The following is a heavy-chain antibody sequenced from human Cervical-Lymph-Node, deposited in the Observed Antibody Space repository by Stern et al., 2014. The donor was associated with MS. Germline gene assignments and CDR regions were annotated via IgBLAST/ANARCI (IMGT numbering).Heavy chain of an antibody. CDR2: IYPGDSDT. Sequence: VQLLQPGAEVKKPGESLKISCKVSGYDFTAYWIGWVRQTPGKGLEWMGIIYPGDSDTTYSPSFQGQVTISVDKSSSTAYVQWSTLKASDTAIYYCARRGYSYSLDYWGQGTLVTVSS. D-gene: IGHD5-18*01. V-gene: IGHV5-51*03. CDR1: GYDFTAYW. J-gene: IGHJ4*02. CDR3: ARRGYSYSLDY.